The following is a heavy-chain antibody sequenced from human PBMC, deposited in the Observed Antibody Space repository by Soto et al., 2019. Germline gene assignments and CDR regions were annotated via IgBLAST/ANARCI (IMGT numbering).Heavy chain of an antibody. CDR1: GFTFSSYT. CDR2: ISYDGNNK. V-gene: IGHV3-30*03. J-gene: IGHJ4*02. CDR3: ARDGVSSTDYTWNYGTYFDY. Sequence: PGGSLRLSCAASGFTFSSYTMHWVRQAPGEGLEWVAVISYDGNNKFYADSVKGRFTISRDSSSQTLYLQMNSLRPDNTAMYYCARDGVSSTDYTWNYGTYFDYWGPGALVIV. D-gene: IGHD1-1*01.